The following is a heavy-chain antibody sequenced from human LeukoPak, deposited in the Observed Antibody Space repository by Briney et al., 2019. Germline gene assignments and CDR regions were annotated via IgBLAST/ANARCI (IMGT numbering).Heavy chain of an antibody. CDR3: ARDFYCSSYSCSFDY. J-gene: IGHJ4*02. CDR1: GGSFSGYY. V-gene: IGHV4-34*01. CDR2: INHSGST. D-gene: IGHD2-15*01. Sequence: SETLSLTCAVYGGSFSGYYWSWIRQPPGKGLEWIGEINHSGSTNYNPSLKSRVTISVDTSKNQFSLKLSSVTAADTAVYYCARDFYCSSYSCSFDYWGQGTLVTVSS.